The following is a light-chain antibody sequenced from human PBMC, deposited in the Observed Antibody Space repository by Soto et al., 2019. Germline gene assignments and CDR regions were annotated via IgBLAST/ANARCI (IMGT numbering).Light chain of an antibody. V-gene: IGKV3-15*01. J-gene: IGKJ1*01. CDR3: QQYSNWPQT. CDR1: QSVGSN. Sequence: EIVMTQSPLTLSASPGERAIFSCRASQSVGSNIAWYQHKAGQPPRLLIYGASTRATGIPARFSGSGSETEFILTITSLQSEDFAVYYCQQYSNWPQTFGQGTKVDIK. CDR2: GAS.